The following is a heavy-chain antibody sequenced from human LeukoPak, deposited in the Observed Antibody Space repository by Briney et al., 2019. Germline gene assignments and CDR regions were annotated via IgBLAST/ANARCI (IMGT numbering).Heavy chain of an antibody. CDR1: GFSLSTTGVG. CDR2: IYWNDDK. V-gene: IGHV2-5*01. J-gene: IGHJ5*02. CDR3: AHRAGLGSSWDINFDP. D-gene: IGHD6-13*01. Sequence: SGPTLVNPTQTLTLTCAFSGFSLSTTGVGVGWIRQPPGEALEWLALIYWNDDKRYSPSLKSRLTITKHTSKNQVVLTMTNMDPVDTATYYCAHRAGLGSSWDINFDPWGQGTLVTVSS.